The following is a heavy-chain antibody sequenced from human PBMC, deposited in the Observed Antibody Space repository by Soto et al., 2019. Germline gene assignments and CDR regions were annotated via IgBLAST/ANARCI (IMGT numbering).Heavy chain of an antibody. J-gene: IGHJ4*02. CDR2: ISYDGSNK. D-gene: IGHD5-18*01. CDR1: GFTFSSYG. Sequence: GGSLRLSCAASGFTFSSYGMHWVRQAPGKGLEWVAVISYDGSNKYYADSVKGRFTISRDNSKNTLYLQMNSLRAEDTAVYYCAKVPDTAMVTSGYFDYWGQGTLVTVSS. CDR3: AKVPDTAMVTSGYFDY. V-gene: IGHV3-30*18.